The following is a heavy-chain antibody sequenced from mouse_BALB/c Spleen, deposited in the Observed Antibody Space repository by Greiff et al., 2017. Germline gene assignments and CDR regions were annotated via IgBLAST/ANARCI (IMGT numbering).Heavy chain of an antibody. CDR1: GYSITSDYA. D-gene: IGHD1-1*01. J-gene: IGHJ4*01. Sequence: EVQLVESGPGLVKPSQSLSLTCTVTGYSITSDYAWNWIRQFPGNKLEWMGYISYSGSTSYNPSLKSRISITRDTSKNQFFLQLNSVTTEDTATYYCSYGSSPYYAMDYWGQGTSVTVSS. V-gene: IGHV3-2*02. CDR2: ISYSGST. CDR3: SYGSSPYYAMDY.